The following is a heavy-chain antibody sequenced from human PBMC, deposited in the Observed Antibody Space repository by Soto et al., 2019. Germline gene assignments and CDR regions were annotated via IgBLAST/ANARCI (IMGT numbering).Heavy chain of an antibody. CDR2: IYHSGST. J-gene: IGHJ4*02. D-gene: IGHD3-3*01. CDR1: GGSISSGGYS. Sequence: QLQLQESGSGLVKPSQTLSLSCAVSGGSISSGGYSWTWIRQPPGKGLEWIGYIYHSGSTYYNPSLKSRVTIAVDRSGNPFSVKLSSVTAADTAVYYCGRGAAFGRWGQGTLVTVSS. V-gene: IGHV4-30-2*01. CDR3: GRGAAFGR.